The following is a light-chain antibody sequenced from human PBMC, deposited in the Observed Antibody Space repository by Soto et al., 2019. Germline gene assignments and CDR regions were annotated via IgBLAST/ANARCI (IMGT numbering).Light chain of an antibody. CDR1: QSVSSN. CDR2: GAS. J-gene: IGKJ4*01. CDR3: RQYNNWPPIT. Sequence: EIVMTQSPATLSESPGERATLSCRASQSVSSNLAWYQQKPGQAPRLLIYGASTRATGIPARFSGSGSGTEFTLTISSLQSEDFAVYYCRQYNNWPPITFGGGTKVEIK. V-gene: IGKV3-15*01.